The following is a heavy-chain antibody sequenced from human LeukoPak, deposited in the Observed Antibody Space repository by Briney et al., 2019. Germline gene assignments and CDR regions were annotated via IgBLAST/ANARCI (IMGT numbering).Heavy chain of an antibody. Sequence: PSETLSLTCTVSGGSVSSGSYYWSWIRQPPGKGLEWIGYIYYSGSTNYNPSLKSRVTISVDTSKNQFSLKLSSVTAADTAVYYCARRRYCSGGSCHAIDYWGQGTLVTVSS. V-gene: IGHV4-61*01. CDR3: ARRRYCSGGSCHAIDY. CDR1: GGSVSSGSYY. D-gene: IGHD2-15*01. J-gene: IGHJ4*02. CDR2: IYYSGST.